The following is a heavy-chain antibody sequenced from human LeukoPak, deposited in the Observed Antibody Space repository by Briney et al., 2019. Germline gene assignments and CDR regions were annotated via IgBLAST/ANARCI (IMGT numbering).Heavy chain of an antibody. D-gene: IGHD6-19*01. CDR2: INTDETVT. CDR1: GFTFNSCT. J-gene: IGHJ4*02. Sequence: PGGSLRLSCAASGFTFNSCTMNWVRQAPGKGLESVSRINTDETVTTYADSVKGRFTVSRDNADNTMFLQMNSVRDEDTAVYYCATKQWLAPPPDSWGQGTPVTVSS. V-gene: IGHV3-74*01. CDR3: ATKQWLAPPPDS.